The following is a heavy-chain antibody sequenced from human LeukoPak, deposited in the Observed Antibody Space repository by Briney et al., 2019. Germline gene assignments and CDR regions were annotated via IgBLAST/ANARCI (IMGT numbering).Heavy chain of an antibody. CDR3: ASSYYYGSGSYYGSFDY. D-gene: IGHD3-10*01. CDR2: IYYSGST. V-gene: IGHV4-59*08. Sequence: PSETLSLTCTVSGGSISSYYWSWIRQPPGKGLEWIGYIYYSGSTNYNPSLKSRVTISVDTSKNQFSLKLSSVTAADTAVYYCASSYYYGSGSYYGSFDYWGQGTLVTVSS. J-gene: IGHJ4*02. CDR1: GGSISSYY.